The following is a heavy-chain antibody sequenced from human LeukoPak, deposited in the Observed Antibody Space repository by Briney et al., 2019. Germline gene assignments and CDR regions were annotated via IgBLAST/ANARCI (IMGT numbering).Heavy chain of an antibody. CDR3: ARDRKSYYGSGSIDPDYYYYYMDV. D-gene: IGHD3-10*01. CDR1: GGSISSYY. V-gene: IGHV4-59*12. Sequence: SETLSLTCTVSGGSISSYYWSWIRQPPGKGLEWIGYIYYSGSTNYNPSLKSRVTMSVDTSKNQFSLKLSSVTAADTAVYYCARDRKSYYGSGSIDPDYYYYYMDVWGKGTTVTISS. J-gene: IGHJ6*03. CDR2: IYYSGST.